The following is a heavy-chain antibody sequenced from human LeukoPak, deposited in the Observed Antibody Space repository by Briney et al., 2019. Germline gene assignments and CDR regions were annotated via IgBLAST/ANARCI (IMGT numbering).Heavy chain of an antibody. CDR3: ARAAWEHTDFDY. V-gene: IGHV3-21*01. CDR2: ISSSSSYI. D-gene: IGHD1-26*01. CDR1: GFTFSSYS. Sequence: GGSLRLSCAASGFTFSSYSMNWVRQAPGKGLEWVSSISSSSSYIYYADSVKGRFTISRDNAKNSLYLQMNSLRAEDTAVYYCARAAWEHTDFDYWVQGTLVTVSS. J-gene: IGHJ4*02.